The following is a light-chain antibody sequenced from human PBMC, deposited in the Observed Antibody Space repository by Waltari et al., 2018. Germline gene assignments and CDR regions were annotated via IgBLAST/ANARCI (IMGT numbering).Light chain of an antibody. J-gene: IGLJ3*02. CDR1: SLRSYL. CDR3: SSRDISGNLL. Sequence: SSELTQDPAVSAALGQTVSITCQGDSLRSYLPSWYQQKPGQAPKLVLYGKNKRPSGIPDRLSGSSSGNTAYLTIAATQAEDEADYDCSSRDISGNLLFGGGTRLAVL. CDR2: GKN. V-gene: IGLV3-19*01.